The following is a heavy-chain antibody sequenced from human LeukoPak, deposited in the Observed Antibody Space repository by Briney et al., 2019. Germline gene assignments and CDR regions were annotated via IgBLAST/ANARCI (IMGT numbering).Heavy chain of an antibody. V-gene: IGHV4-34*01. CDR1: GGSSSGYY. J-gene: IGHJ5*02. CDR3: ARGEKITIFGVVTRNWFDP. Sequence: SETLSLTCAVYGGSSSGYYWSWIRQPPGKGLEWIGEINHSGSTNYNPSLKSRVTISVDTSKNQFSLKLSSVTAADTAVYYCARGEKITIFGVVTRNWFDPWGQGTLVTVSS. D-gene: IGHD3-3*01. CDR2: INHSGST.